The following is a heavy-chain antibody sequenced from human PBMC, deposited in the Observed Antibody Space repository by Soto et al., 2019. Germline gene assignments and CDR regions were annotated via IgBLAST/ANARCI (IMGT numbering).Heavy chain of an antibody. D-gene: IGHD3-10*01. Sequence: QVQLQESGPRLVKPSETLSLTCTVSGGPISSFYWSWIRQPPGKGLEWIGYIYDSGSTNYNPSLKSRVTISVDTSKNQFSLKLNSVTAADTAVYYCARDVLVWFAEGTGTYGMDVWGQGTTVTVSS. V-gene: IGHV4-59*01. J-gene: IGHJ6*02. CDR1: GGPISSFY. CDR3: ARDVLVWFAEGTGTYGMDV. CDR2: IYDSGST.